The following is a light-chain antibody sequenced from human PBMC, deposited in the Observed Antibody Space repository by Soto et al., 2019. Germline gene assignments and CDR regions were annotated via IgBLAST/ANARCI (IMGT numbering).Light chain of an antibody. CDR1: SSDVGGYNY. CDR2: EVR. V-gene: IGLV2-14*01. CDR3: SSYTSISTLL. Sequence: QSALTQPASVSGSPGQSITISCTGTSSDVGGYNYVSWYQQPPGKGPKLIIYEVRNRPSGVSNRFSGSKSGNTASLTISGLQAEDEADYYCSSYTSISTLLFGGGTKLTVL. J-gene: IGLJ2*01.